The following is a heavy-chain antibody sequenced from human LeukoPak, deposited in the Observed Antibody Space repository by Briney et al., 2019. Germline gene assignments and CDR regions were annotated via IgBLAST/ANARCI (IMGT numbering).Heavy chain of an antibody. CDR2: IYYSGTT. CDR1: GGSISSGDYY. Sequence: SESLSLTCTVSGGSISSGDYYWSWIRQHPGKGLEWIGYIYYSGTTYYNPSLKSRVTISLDTSKNQFSLKLSSVTAADTAVYYCARDQEDSGTDYWGQGTLVTVSS. D-gene: IGHD3-10*01. CDR3: ARDQEDSGTDY. V-gene: IGHV4-31*03. J-gene: IGHJ4*02.